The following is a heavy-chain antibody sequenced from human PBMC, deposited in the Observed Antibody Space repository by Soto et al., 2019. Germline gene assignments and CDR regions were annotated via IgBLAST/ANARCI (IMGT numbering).Heavy chain of an antibody. CDR1: GGSVSSGDYF. V-gene: IGHV4-61*08. J-gene: IGHJ6*02. Sequence: SETLSLTCTVSGGSVSSGDYFWSWLRQSPGKRLEWIAYIYYSGSTNYNPSLKSRATISVGTSKSQVSLTLTSMTAADAALYYCARSPNYYYYGFDVWGQGTAVTVSS. D-gene: IGHD3-10*01. CDR3: ARSPNYYYYGFDV. CDR2: IYYSGST.